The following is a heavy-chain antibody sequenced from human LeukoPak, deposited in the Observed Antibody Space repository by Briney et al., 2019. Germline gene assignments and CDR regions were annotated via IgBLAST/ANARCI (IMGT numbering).Heavy chain of an antibody. Sequence: SETLSLTCAVSGDSISSYYWSWIRQPPGKGLEWIGYIYHNGSTDYNPSLKSRVTISVDTSKNQFSLKLSSVTAADTAVYYCARLYTSAWNDWFDPWGQGTLVTVSS. D-gene: IGHD6-19*01. J-gene: IGHJ5*02. CDR3: ARLYTSAWNDWFDP. CDR1: GDSISSYY. CDR2: IYHNGST. V-gene: IGHV4-59*08.